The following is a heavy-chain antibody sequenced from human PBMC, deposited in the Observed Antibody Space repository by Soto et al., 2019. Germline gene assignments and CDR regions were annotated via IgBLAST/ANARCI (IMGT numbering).Heavy chain of an antibody. V-gene: IGHV3-74*03. Sequence: GGSLRLTCAAYAVVFRSYWMHWVRQAPGKGLVWVSRINNEGSITQYADSVRGRFTISRDNSKNMLFLQMNNLRAEDTARYYCARSDVKGWGQGTLVTVSS. CDR1: AVVFRSYW. CDR3: ARSDVKG. CDR2: INNEGSIT. J-gene: IGHJ4*02.